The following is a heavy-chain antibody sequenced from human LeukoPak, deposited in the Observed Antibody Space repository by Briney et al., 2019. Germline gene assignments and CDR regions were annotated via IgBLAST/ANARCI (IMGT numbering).Heavy chain of an antibody. D-gene: IGHD3-10*01. Sequence: PGGSLRLSCAASGFTFSDYWINWVRQAPGKGLEWVANMKEDGSEKYCVDCVKGRFTISRGNAKNSLYLQMNSLRVEDTAVYYCARGPNYGSRSDYFDYWGQGTLVTVSS. CDR2: MKEDGSEK. J-gene: IGHJ4*02. CDR1: GFTFSDYW. V-gene: IGHV3-7*03. CDR3: ARGPNYGSRSDYFDY.